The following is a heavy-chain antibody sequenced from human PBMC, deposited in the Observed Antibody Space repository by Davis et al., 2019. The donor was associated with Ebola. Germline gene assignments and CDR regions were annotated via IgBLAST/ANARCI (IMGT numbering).Heavy chain of an antibody. J-gene: IGHJ6*02. D-gene: IGHD1-20*01. CDR2: INHSGST. V-gene: IGHV4-34*01. Sequence: MPSETLSLTCTVSGGSISSYYWSWIRQPPGKGLEWIGEINHSGSTNYNPSLKSRVTISVDKSKNQFSLKLSSVTAADTAVYYCARGLGRYNWKRITTGYGMDVWGQGTTVTVSS. CDR1: GGSISSYY. CDR3: ARGLGRYNWKRITTGYGMDV.